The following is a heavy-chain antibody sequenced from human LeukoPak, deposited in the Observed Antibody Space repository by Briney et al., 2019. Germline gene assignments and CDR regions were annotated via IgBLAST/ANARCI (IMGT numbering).Heavy chain of an antibody. V-gene: IGHV1-46*01. D-gene: IGHD3-16*01. CDR3: ARDHLGWGSLDY. Sequence: ASVKVSCKASGYTFTSYYMHWVRQAPGQGLEWMGIINPSGGSTSYAQKFQGRVTMTRDTSTSTIYMELSSLRSEDTAVYYCARDHLGWGSLDYWGQGTLVTVSS. J-gene: IGHJ4*02. CDR1: GYTFTSYY. CDR2: INPSGGST.